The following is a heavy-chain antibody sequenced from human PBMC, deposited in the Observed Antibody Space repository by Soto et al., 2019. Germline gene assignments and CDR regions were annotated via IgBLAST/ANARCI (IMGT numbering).Heavy chain of an antibody. Sequence: GGYLRLSCAASGFTFSGSAMHWVRQASGKGLEWVGRIRTKANSYATEYAASVKGRFTISRDDSKNMAYLQMNSLKTEDTAVYYCTTEEPIVGATMDYYYGMDVGGQGTTVTVSS. CDR3: TTEEPIVGATMDYYYGMDV. D-gene: IGHD1-26*01. CDR1: GFTFSGSA. V-gene: IGHV3-73*01. J-gene: IGHJ6*02. CDR2: IRTKANSYAT.